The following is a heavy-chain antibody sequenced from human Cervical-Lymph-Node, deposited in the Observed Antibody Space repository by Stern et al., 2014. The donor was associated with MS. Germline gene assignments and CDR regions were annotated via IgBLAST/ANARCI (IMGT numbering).Heavy chain of an antibody. V-gene: IGHV5-51*03. CDR3: ARRGNGYMGIDY. CDR1: GYRFTSNW. D-gene: IGHD5-24*01. CDR2: IYPGDSEP. Sequence: EVQLVESGAEVKKPGESLRISCEVSGYRFTSNWIGWVRQMPGKSLEWMGIIYPGDSEPRSIPSFQGQVPILVDKSNTTAYLQWSSLKASDTAIYYCARRGNGYMGIDYWGQGTLVTVSS. J-gene: IGHJ4*02.